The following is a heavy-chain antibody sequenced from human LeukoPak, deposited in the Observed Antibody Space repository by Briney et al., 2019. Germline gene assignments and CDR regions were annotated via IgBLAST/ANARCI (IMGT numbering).Heavy chain of an antibody. Sequence: GASVKVSCKASGYTFTGYYMHWVRQAPGQGLEWMGWINPNSGGTNYAQKFQGRVTMTRDTSISTAYMELSRLRSDDTAVYYCASGYCSSTSCYTLDYWGQGTLVTVSS. CDR3: ASGYCSSTSCYTLDY. CDR1: GYTFTGYY. CDR2: INPNSGGT. J-gene: IGHJ4*02. V-gene: IGHV1-2*02. D-gene: IGHD2-2*03.